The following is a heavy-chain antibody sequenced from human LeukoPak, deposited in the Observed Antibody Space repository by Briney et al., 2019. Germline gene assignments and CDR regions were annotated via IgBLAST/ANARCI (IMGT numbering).Heavy chain of an antibody. CDR2: ISGDGSST. D-gene: IGHD2-15*01. Sequence: GGSLRLSCAASEFTFSSYWMHWVRQAPGEGLVWVSRISGDGSSTSYADSVKGRFTISRDNGKNTLHLQMNSLRAEDTAVYYCTRRVDATRWYDPWGQRTLGTVSS. CDR1: EFTFSSYW. CDR3: TRRVDATRWYDP. V-gene: IGHV3-74*01. J-gene: IGHJ5*02.